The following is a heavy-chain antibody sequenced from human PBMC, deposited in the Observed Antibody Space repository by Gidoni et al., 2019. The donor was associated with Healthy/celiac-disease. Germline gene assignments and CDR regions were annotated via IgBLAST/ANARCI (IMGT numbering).Heavy chain of an antibody. D-gene: IGHD6-19*01. CDR3: ARELGSRWLAYYFDY. CDR2: INHSGST. Sequence: QVQLQQWGAGLLKPSETLSLTCAVYGGSFSGYYWSWIRQPPGKGLEWIGEINHSGSTNYNPSLKSRVTISVDTSKNQFSLKLSSVTAADTAVYYCARELGSRWLAYYFDYWGQGTLVTVSS. J-gene: IGHJ4*02. V-gene: IGHV4-34*01. CDR1: GGSFSGYY.